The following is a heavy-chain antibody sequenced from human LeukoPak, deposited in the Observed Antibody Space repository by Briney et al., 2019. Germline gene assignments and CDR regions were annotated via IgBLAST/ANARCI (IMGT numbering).Heavy chain of an antibody. CDR2: ISNNGGDT. J-gene: IGHJ5*02. CDR1: GFTFSSHA. V-gene: IGHV3-23*01. CDR3: AKDFVAATGLLEP. D-gene: IGHD6-13*01. Sequence: PGGSLRLSCEGSGFTFSSHAMTWVRQAPGKGLEWVAGISNNGGDTFYAESVKGRFTISRDNSKNTVYLQLNSVRGDDTGVYYCAKDFVAATGLLEPWGQGTLVTVSS.